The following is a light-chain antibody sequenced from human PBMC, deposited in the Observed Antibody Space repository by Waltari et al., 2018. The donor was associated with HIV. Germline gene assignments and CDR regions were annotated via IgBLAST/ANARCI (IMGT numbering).Light chain of an antibody. CDR3: QQYNSNPYT. CDR2: QAS. V-gene: IGKV1-5*03. CDR1: QSIRNW. Sequence: DIQMTQSPSSLSASVRDTVTITCRASQSIRNWLAWYQQKPGKVPRLLIYQASNLESGVPSRFSGSGSGTEFTLTISSLQPDDFATYYCQQYNSNPYTFGQGTKVDIK. J-gene: IGKJ2*01.